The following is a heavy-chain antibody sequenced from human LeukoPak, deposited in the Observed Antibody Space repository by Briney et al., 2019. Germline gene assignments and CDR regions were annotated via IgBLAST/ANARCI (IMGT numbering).Heavy chain of an antibody. V-gene: IGHV1-2*02. CDR3: ARGRSWSGLDY. D-gene: IGHD6-13*01. Sequence: ASVKVSCKASGYTFTGYYMHWVRQAPGQGLEWLGWVNPNSGGANYAQKFQGRVTMTRDTSISTAYMELSRLRSDDTAVYYCARGRSWSGLDYWGQGTLVTVSS. J-gene: IGHJ4*02. CDR2: VNPNSGGA. CDR1: GYTFTGYY.